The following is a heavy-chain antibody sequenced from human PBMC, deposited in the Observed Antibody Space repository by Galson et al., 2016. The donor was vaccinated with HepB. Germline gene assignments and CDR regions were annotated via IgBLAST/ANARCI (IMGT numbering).Heavy chain of an antibody. J-gene: IGHJ4*02. V-gene: IGHV1-24*01. Sequence: SVKVSCKVSGSTLTELSIHWVRQPPGKGLEWMGGFDPDESETIYAPNFQGRVTMTEDTSTDTAYLELSSLRAEDPAVYYCATDRVAYYDDGGYYSLLDYWGQGTLVTVSS. CDR1: GSTLTELS. CDR2: FDPDESET. D-gene: IGHD3-22*01. CDR3: ATDRVAYYDDGGYYSLLDY.